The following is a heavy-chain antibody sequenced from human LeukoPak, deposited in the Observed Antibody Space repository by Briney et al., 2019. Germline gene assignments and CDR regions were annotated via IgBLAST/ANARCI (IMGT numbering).Heavy chain of an antibody. J-gene: IGHJ3*02. CDR3: ARVLDLSKRGLDAFDI. D-gene: IGHD3-16*01. CDR1: GGSISSYF. CDR2: VYYSGST. V-gene: IGHV4-59*01. Sequence: RASETLSLTCTVSGGSISSYFWSWIRQPPGQGLEWIGYVYYSGSTNYNPSLKSRVTISVDTSKKQFSLKLSSATAADTAVYYCARVLDLSKRGLDAFDIWGQGTMVTVSS.